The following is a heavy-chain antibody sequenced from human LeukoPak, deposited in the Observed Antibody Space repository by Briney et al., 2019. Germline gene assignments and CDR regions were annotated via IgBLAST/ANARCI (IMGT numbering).Heavy chain of an antibody. Sequence: GGSLRLSCAASGFTFSSYSMDWVRQAPGKGLEWVSSISSSSSYIYYADSVKGRFTISRDNAKNSLYLQMNSLRAEDTAVYYCARDYYDFWSGNIDYWGQGTLVTVSS. CDR2: ISSSSSYI. CDR3: ARDYYDFWSGNIDY. D-gene: IGHD3-3*01. CDR1: GFTFSSYS. J-gene: IGHJ4*02. V-gene: IGHV3-21*01.